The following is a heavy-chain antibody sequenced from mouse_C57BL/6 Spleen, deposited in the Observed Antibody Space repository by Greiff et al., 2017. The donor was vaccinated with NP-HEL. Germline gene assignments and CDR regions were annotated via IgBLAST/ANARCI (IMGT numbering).Heavy chain of an antibody. J-gene: IGHJ3*01. Sequence: QVQLQQPGAELVKPGASVKLSCTASGYTFTSYWMHWVKQRPGQGLEWIGMIHPNSGSTNYNEKFKSKATLTVDKSSSTAYMQLSSLTSEDSAVYYCARGLGAWFAYWGQGTLVTVSA. CDR3: ARGLGAWFAY. CDR1: GYTFTSYW. CDR2: IHPNSGST. D-gene: IGHD3-3*01. V-gene: IGHV1-64*01.